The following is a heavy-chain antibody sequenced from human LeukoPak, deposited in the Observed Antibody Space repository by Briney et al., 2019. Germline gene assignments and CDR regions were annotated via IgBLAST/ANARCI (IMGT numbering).Heavy chain of an antibody. CDR3: TRDGRRVVPAAHDAFDI. D-gene: IGHD2-2*01. CDR1: GFTFGDYA. CDR2: IRSKAYGGTT. Sequence: GGSLRLSCTASGFTFGDYAMSWFRQAPGKGLEWVGFIRSKAYGGTTEYAASVKGRFTISRDDSKSIAYLQMNSLKTEDTAVYYCTRDGRRVVPAAHDAFDIWGQGTMVTVSS. J-gene: IGHJ3*02. V-gene: IGHV3-49*03.